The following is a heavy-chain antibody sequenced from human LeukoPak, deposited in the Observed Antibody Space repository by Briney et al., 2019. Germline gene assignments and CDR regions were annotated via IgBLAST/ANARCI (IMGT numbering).Heavy chain of an antibody. J-gene: IGHJ4*02. V-gene: IGHV1-18*01. Sequence: GASVRVSCKASGYTFTSYGISWVRQAPGQGLEWMGWISAYNGNTNYAQRLQGRVTMTTDTSTSTAYMELRSLRSDDTAVYYCARKDYGDFRYDYWGQGTLVTVSS. CDR3: ARKDYGDFRYDY. CDR1: GYTFTSYG. CDR2: ISAYNGNT. D-gene: IGHD4-17*01.